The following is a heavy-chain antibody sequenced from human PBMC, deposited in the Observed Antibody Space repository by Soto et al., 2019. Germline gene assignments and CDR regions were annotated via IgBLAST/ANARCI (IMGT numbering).Heavy chain of an antibody. CDR3: ARRTFPYEDQYNFDY. V-gene: IGHV1-18*01. Sequence: RASVKVSCKASGYTFTSYGISWVRQAPGQGLEWMGWISAYNGNTNYAQKLQGRVTMTTDTSTSTAYMELRSLRSDDTAVYYCARRTFPYEDQYNFDYWGQGTLVTVSS. D-gene: IGHD3-22*01. J-gene: IGHJ4*02. CDR1: GYTFTSYG. CDR2: ISAYNGNT.